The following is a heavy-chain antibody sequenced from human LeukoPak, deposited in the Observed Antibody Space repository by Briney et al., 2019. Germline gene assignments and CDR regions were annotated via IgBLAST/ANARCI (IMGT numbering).Heavy chain of an antibody. V-gene: IGHV3-53*01. J-gene: IGHJ3*01. CDR1: GFTFSSYA. D-gene: IGHD3-22*01. CDR2: FYSDTNT. Sequence: SGGSLRLSCAASGFTFSSYAMGWVRQPPGKGLEWASVFYSDTNTNFADSVKGRFTMSRDTSKNTLYLQMNSLSAEDTAMYYCARVSPYYFDSDGYPTVSYPFDVWGQGTMVTVSS. CDR3: ARVSPYYFDSDGYPTVSYPFDV.